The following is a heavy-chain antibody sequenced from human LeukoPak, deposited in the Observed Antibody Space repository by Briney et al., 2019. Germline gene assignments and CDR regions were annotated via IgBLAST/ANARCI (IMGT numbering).Heavy chain of an antibody. CDR3: ARRGVSPNYDFWGAALERTYYFNY. CDR2: ISSSSSYI. V-gene: IGHV3-21*01. Sequence: GGSLRLSCAASGFTFSSYSMNWVRQAPGKGLEWVSSISSSSSYIYYADSVKGRFTISRDNAKNSLYLQMNSLRAEDTAVYYCARRGVSPNYDFWGAALERTYYFNYWGQGTLVTVSS. D-gene: IGHD3-3*01. J-gene: IGHJ4*02. CDR1: GFTFSSYS.